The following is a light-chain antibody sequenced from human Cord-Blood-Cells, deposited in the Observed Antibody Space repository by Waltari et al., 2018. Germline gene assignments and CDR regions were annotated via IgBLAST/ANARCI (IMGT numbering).Light chain of an antibody. V-gene: IGLV2-8*01. CDR3: SSYAGSNNLV. CDR1: LSNVCGYNY. CDR2: EVS. Sequence: QSALTQPPSASGSPGQSVTISCTGTLSNVCGYNYVSGYQQHPGTAPDLMIYEVSKRPSGVPDRFSGSKSGNTASLTVSGLQAEDEADYYCSSYAGSNNLVFGGGTKLTVL. J-gene: IGLJ2*01.